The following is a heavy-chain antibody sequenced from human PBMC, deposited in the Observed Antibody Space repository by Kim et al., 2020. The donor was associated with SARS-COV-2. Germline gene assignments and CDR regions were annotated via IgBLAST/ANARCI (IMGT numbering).Heavy chain of an antibody. Sequence: SVKSRITINPDTSKNQFSLQLNSVTPEDTAVYYCARDREITMVRGGIFDPWGQGTLVTVSS. CDR3: ARDREITMVRGGIFDP. J-gene: IGHJ5*02. D-gene: IGHD3-10*01. V-gene: IGHV6-1*01.